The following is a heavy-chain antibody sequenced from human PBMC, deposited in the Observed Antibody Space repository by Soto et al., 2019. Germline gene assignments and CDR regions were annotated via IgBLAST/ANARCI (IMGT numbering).Heavy chain of an antibody. D-gene: IGHD6-13*01. CDR1: GFTFSSYG. CDR2: LWYDGSNK. Sequence: QVQLVESGGGVVQPGRSLRLSCAASGFTFSSYGMHWVRQAPGKGLEWVAVLWYDGSNKYYADSVKGRFTISRDNSKNTLYLQKNSLRAEGTAVYYCARGYGWFDPWGQGTLVTVSS. V-gene: IGHV3-33*01. CDR3: ARGYGWFDP. J-gene: IGHJ5*02.